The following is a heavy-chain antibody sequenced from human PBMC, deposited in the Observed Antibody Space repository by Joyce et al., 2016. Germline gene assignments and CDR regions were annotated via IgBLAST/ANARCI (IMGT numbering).Heavy chain of an antibody. D-gene: IGHD3-22*01. CDR1: GGTFSTYA. Sequence: QVQLVQSGAEVKKPGSSVKVSCRVSGGTFSTYAISWVRQAPGQGLEWMGGIIPITATANYAQKFQDRVTIIADESTSTADMELSSLRSEDTAVYYCAKVITRDYYYGMDVWGQGTTVTVSS. CDR2: IIPITATA. J-gene: IGHJ6*02. CDR3: AKVITRDYYYGMDV. V-gene: IGHV1-69*01.